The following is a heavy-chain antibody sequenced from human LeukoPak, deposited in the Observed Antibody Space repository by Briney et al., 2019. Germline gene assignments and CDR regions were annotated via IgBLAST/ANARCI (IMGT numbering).Heavy chain of an antibody. V-gene: IGHV3-21*04. CDR1: GFTFSSYS. D-gene: IGHD3-9*01. Sequence: GGSLRLSCAASGFTFSSYSMNWVRQAPGKGLEWVSSISSSSSYIYYADSVKGRFTISRDNSKNTLYLQMNSLRAEDTAVYYCAKDRGFGYDILTGYENWFDPWGQGTLVTVSS. J-gene: IGHJ5*02. CDR3: AKDRGFGYDILTGYENWFDP. CDR2: ISSSSSYI.